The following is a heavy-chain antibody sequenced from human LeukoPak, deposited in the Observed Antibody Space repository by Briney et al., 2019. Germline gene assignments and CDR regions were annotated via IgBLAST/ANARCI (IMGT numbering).Heavy chain of an antibody. Sequence: GGSLRLSCAATGFTFGSYWMSWVRQAPGKGLEWIAYISTRAAITYYVDSVKGRFTISADNAKNSLYLQMNSLRPDDTALYYCARGGDYAGVAALLDLWGQGTPVTVSS. CDR1: GFTFGSYW. J-gene: IGHJ4*02. CDR2: ISTRAAIT. V-gene: IGHV3-48*04. CDR3: ARGGDYAGVAALLDL. D-gene: IGHD4-23*01.